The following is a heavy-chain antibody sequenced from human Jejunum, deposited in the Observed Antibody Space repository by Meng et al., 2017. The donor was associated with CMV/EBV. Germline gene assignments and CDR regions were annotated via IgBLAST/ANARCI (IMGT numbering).Heavy chain of an antibody. J-gene: IGHJ3*02. CDR3: ARDGGLGAFDI. Sequence: CAASGFTFTTYDMHWVRQATGKGLEWVSGIGTVGDTYYPDSVKGRFTISREHAKNSLYLQMNSLRAGDTAVYYCARDGGLGAFDIWGQGTMVTVSS. V-gene: IGHV3-13*01. D-gene: IGHD3-16*01. CDR2: IGTVGDT. CDR1: GFTFTTYD.